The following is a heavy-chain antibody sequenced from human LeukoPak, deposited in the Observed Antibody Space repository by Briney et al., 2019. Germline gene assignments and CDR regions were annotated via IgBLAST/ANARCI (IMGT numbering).Heavy chain of an antibody. J-gene: IGHJ4*02. CDR2: INPSGGST. V-gene: IGHV1-46*01. CDR3: ARDGTSGSYYGSLDY. CDR1: GYTFTSYY. Sequence: ASVKVSCKASGYTFTSYYMHWVRQAPGQGLEWMGIINPSGGSTSYAQKFQGRVTMTRDTPTSTVYMELSSLRSEDTAVYYCARDGTSGSYYGSLDYWGQGTLVTVSS. D-gene: IGHD1-26*01.